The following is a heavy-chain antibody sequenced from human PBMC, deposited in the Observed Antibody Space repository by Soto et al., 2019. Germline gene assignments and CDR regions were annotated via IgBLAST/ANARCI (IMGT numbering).Heavy chain of an antibody. CDR1: GFTFSSYA. V-gene: IGHV3-23*01. Sequence: GGSLRLSCAASGFTFSSYAMSWVRQAPGKGLEWVSAISGSGGSTYYADSVKGRFTISRDNSKNTLYLQMNSLRAEDTAVYYCAKASLGLEYYYYGMDVWGQGTTVTVSS. CDR2: ISGSGGST. J-gene: IGHJ6*02. D-gene: IGHD3-16*01. CDR3: AKASLGLEYYYYGMDV.